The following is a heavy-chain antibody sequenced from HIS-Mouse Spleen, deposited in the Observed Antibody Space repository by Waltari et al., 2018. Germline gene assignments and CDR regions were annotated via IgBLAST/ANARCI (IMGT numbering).Heavy chain of an antibody. V-gene: IGHV4-34*01. D-gene: IGHD7-27*01. J-gene: IGHJ3*02. CDR3: ARGWLTGDAFDI. CDR1: GGSFSGYY. Sequence: QVQLQQWGAGLLKPSETLSLTCAVYGGSFSGYYWSWIRQPPGKVLEWIGEINHSGSTNYNPSLKSRVTISVDTSKNQFSLKLSSVTAADTAVYYCARGWLTGDAFDIWGQGTMVTVSS. CDR2: INHSGST.